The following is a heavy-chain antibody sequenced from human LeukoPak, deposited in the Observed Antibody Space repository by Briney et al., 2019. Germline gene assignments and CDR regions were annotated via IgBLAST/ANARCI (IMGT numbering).Heavy chain of an antibody. J-gene: IGHJ4*02. V-gene: IGHV1-69*13. CDR1: GGTFSSYA. D-gene: IGHD3-9*01. Sequence: SVKVSCKASGGTFSSYAISWVRQAPGQGLEWMGGIIPIFGTANYAQKFQGRVTITADESTSTAYMELSSLRSEDTAVYYCARGQRILTGYYNSHFDYWGQGTLVTVSS. CDR3: ARGQRILTGYYNSHFDY. CDR2: IIPIFGTA.